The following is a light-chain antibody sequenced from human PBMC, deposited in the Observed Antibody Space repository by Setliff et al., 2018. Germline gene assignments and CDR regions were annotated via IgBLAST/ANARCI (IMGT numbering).Light chain of an antibody. CDR3: QQYNNWPPGET. Sequence: EIVVTQSPATLSVSLGERATFSCRASQSVSRNIAWYQQKPGQAPRLLIYRASTRATGIPDRFSGRGSGTEFTLTISSLQSEDFAVYYCQQYNNWPPGETFGQWTKVDIK. J-gene: IGKJ1*01. CDR1: QSVSRN. V-gene: IGKV3-15*01. CDR2: RAS.